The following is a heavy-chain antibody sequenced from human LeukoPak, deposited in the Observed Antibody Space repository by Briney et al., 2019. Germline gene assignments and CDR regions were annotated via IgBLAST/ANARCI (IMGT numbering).Heavy chain of an antibody. Sequence: SVKVSCKASGYTFTNYYMHWVRQAPGQGLEWMGGIIPIFGTAKYALKFQGRVTTTADDSTNTAYMEVSSLRSEDTAVYYCAREASSGWYRAFDSWGQGTLVTVSS. J-gene: IGHJ4*02. CDR3: AREASSGWYRAFDS. CDR2: IIPIFGTA. V-gene: IGHV1-69*13. CDR1: GYTFTNYY. D-gene: IGHD6-19*01.